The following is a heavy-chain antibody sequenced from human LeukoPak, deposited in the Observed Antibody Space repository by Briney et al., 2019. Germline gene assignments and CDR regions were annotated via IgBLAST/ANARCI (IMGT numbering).Heavy chain of an antibody. Sequence: PSETLSLTCTVSGGSVSTYYWHWIRQPPGKGLEWIGYMSYSGSANYNPSLKSRVTISIDTSRDQFSLNLKSVTAADTAVYYCARGTAVAHDYWGQGTLVTVSS. CDR2: MSYSGSA. J-gene: IGHJ4*02. V-gene: IGHV4-59*02. CDR1: GGSVSTYY. CDR3: ARGTAVAHDY. D-gene: IGHD6-19*01.